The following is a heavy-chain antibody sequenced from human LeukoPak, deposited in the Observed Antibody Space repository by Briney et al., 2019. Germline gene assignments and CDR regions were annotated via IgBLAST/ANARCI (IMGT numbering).Heavy chain of an antibody. Sequence: ASVTVSCKVSGYTLTELSMHWVRQAPGKGLEWMGGFDPEDGETIYAQKFQGRVTMTEDTSTDTAYMELSSLRSEDTAVYYCATGPYCSSTSCYTYPRRNYYYYGMDVWGQGTTVTVSS. D-gene: IGHD2-2*02. CDR1: GYTLTELS. J-gene: IGHJ6*02. CDR3: ATGPYCSSTSCYTYPRRNYYYYGMDV. CDR2: FDPEDGET. V-gene: IGHV1-24*01.